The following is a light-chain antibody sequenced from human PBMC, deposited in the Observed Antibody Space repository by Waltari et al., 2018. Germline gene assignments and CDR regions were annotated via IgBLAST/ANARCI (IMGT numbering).Light chain of an antibody. CDR1: QSIGRY. Sequence: EVVLTQSPGTLSLSPGETATLSCRASQSIGRYLVWYQQKSGQAPRLLIYGAYTRATGIPDRFSGSGSGTDFSLTISIVETEDVAVYYCQNHERLPATFGQGTKVEIK. CDR2: GAY. V-gene: IGKV3-20*01. CDR3: QNHERLPAT. J-gene: IGKJ1*01.